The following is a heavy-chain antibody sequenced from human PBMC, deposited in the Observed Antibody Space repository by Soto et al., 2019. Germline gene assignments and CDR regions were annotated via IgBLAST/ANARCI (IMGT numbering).Heavy chain of an antibody. Sequence: SVKVSCKASGGTFSSYAISWVRQAPGQGLEWMGGIIPIFGTADYAQKFQGRVTITADESTSTAYMELSSLRSEDTAVYYCARGPWSSLHYFAYWGQGTLVTVSS. CDR2: IIPIFGTA. CDR3: ARGPWSSLHYFAY. CDR1: GGTFSSYA. V-gene: IGHV1-69*13. D-gene: IGHD2-8*01. J-gene: IGHJ4*02.